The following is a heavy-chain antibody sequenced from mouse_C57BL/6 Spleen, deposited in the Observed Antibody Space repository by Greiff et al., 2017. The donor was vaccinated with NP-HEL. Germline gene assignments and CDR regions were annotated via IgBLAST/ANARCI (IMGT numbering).Heavy chain of an antibody. CDR3: ARWTSRRSGAMDY. D-gene: IGHD3-1*01. J-gene: IGHJ4*01. V-gene: IGHV1-55*01. CDR2: IYPGSGST. Sequence: QVQLQQPGAELVKPGASVKMSCKASGYTFTSYWITWVKQRPGQGLEWIGDIYPGSGSTNYNEKFKSKATLTVDTSSSTAYMQLSSLTSEDSAVYYCARWTSRRSGAMDYWGQGTSVTVSS. CDR1: GYTFTSYW.